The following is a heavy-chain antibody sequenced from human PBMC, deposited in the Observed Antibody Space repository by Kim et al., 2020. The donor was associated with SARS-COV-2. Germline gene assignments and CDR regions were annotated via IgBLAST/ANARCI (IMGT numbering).Heavy chain of an antibody. D-gene: IGHD3-16*02. CDR3: ASRIMITFGGVIVMGDY. Sequence: VKCRFTISRDNSKTTLYLQMNSLRAEDTAVYYCASRIMITFGGVIVMGDYWGQGTLVTVSS. J-gene: IGHJ4*02. V-gene: IGHV3-53*01.